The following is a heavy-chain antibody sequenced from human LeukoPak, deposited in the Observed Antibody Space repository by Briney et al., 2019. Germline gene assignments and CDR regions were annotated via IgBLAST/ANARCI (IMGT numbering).Heavy chain of an antibody. Sequence: GGSLRLSCAASGFTFSTHSMHWVRQAPGKGLEWVAITSYDGGIKYYADSVKGRFTIARDNSKNTLYLQMNSLRIGDTAVYYCARRVEGRGSYHNYAMDVWGQGATVTVSS. J-gene: IGHJ6*02. CDR1: GFTFSTHS. D-gene: IGHD3-10*01. V-gene: IGHV3-30-3*01. CDR3: ARRVEGRGSYHNYAMDV. CDR2: TSYDGGIK.